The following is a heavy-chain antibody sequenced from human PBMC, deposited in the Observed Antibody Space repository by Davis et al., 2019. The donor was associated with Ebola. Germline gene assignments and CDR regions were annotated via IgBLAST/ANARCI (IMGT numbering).Heavy chain of an antibody. V-gene: IGHV3-30*02. CDR3: ATTPQYSSGQNKPFDY. D-gene: IGHD6-19*01. J-gene: IGHJ4*02. CDR2: IRHDGSNK. Sequence: GESLKISCAASGFTFSYYGMHWVRQAPGKGLEWVAFIRHDGSNKYYADSVKGRFTISRDNSKNTLYLQMNSLRAEDTALYYCATTPQYSSGQNKPFDYWGQGTLVTVSS. CDR1: GFTFSYYG.